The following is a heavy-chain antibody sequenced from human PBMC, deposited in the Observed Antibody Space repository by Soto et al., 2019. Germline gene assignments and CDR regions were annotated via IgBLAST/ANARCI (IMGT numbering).Heavy chain of an antibody. D-gene: IGHD6-13*01. CDR3: ARGIAAAGPNWFDP. CDR1: GGSFSGYY. J-gene: IGHJ5*02. Sequence: PSETLSLTCAVYGGSFSGYYWSWIRQPPGKGLEWIGEINHSGSTNYNPSLKSRVTISVDTSKNQFSLKLSSVTAADTAVYYCARGIAAAGPNWFDPWGQGTLVTVSS. V-gene: IGHV4-34*01. CDR2: INHSGST.